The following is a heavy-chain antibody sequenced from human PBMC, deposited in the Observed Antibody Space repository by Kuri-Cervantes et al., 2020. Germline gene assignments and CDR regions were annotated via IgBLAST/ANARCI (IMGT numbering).Heavy chain of an antibody. Sequence: GESLKISCAASGFTVSSNYMSWVRQASGKGLEWVGRIRSKANSYATAYAASVEGRFTISRDDSKNTAYLQMNSLKTEDTAVYYCTRRIAAAGTTVPDGYWGQGTLVTVSS. D-gene: IGHD6-13*01. CDR1: GFTVSSNY. J-gene: IGHJ4*02. CDR3: TRRIAAAGTTVPDGY. CDR2: IRSKANSYAT. V-gene: IGHV3-73*01.